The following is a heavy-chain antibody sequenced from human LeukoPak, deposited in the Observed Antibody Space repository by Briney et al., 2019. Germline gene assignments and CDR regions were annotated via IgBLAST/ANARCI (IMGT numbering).Heavy chain of an antibody. CDR2: IYYSGST. CDR1: GGSFSGYY. CDR3: ARHEYSGSYYGLSWFGP. V-gene: IGHV4-39*01. D-gene: IGHD1-26*01. Sequence: PSETLSLTCAVYGGSFSGYYWGWIRQPPGKGLEWIASIYYSGSTYYNPSLKSRVTISVDTSKNQLSLKLSSLTAADTAVYYCARHEYSGSYYGLSWFGPWGQGALVTVSS. J-gene: IGHJ5*02.